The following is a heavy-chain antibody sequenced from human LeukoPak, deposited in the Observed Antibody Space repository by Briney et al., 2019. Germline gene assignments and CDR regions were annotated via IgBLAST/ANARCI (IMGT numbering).Heavy chain of an antibody. CDR3: ARDHSSASYTYYYYYMDV. CDR1: GGSISSSNYY. D-gene: IGHD1-26*01. V-gene: IGHV4-39*02. J-gene: IGHJ6*03. Sequence: SETLSLTCTVSGGSISSSNYYWGWLRQPPGKGLEWIGSVSFSGSTSYCPFMKSRVSISVDTTKNPFSLKLRSVVAADAGVYYCARDHSSASYTYYYYYMDVWGKGTTVTVSS. CDR2: VSFSGST.